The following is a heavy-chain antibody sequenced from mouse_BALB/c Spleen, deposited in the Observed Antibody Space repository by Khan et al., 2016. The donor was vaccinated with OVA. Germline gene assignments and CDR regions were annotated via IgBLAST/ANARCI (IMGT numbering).Heavy chain of an antibody. Sequence: VPLVESGAELAKPGASVKMSCPASGYTFTTYWIPWIKQRPGQGMEWIGYINPSTGHTDYNKKFKDKATLTADESHSTAYMQLNSLTSAESAVFDGVRRGLYAPFAYWGQGTLAPFSA. J-gene: IGHJ3*01. V-gene: IGHV1-7*01. CDR1: GYTFTTYW. CDR2: INPSTGHT. CDR3: VRRGLYAPFAY. D-gene: IGHD2-10*02.